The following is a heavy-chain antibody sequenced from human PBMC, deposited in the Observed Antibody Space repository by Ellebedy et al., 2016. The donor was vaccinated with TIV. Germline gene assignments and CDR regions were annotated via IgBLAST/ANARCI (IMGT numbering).Heavy chain of an antibody. CDR3: ARAHYGLRNWFDP. V-gene: IGHV3-23*01. Sequence: GESLKISXAASGFTFSSYAMSWVRQAPGKGLEWVSGISGSGGSIHYADSVKGRFTISRDNAKNSLYLQMNSLRAEDTAVFYCARAHYGLRNWFDPWGQGTLVTVSA. CDR1: GFTFSSYA. J-gene: IGHJ5*02. CDR2: ISGSGGSI. D-gene: IGHD5-12*01.